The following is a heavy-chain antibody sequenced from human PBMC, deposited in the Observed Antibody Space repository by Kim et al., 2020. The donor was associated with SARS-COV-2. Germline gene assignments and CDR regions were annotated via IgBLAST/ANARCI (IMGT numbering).Heavy chain of an antibody. CDR3: ARLGFGESIRTDY. Sequence: YADSVKGRFTISRHNSKNTLYLQMNSLRAEDTAVYYCARLGFGESIRTDYWGQGTLVTVSS. J-gene: IGHJ4*02. D-gene: IGHD3-10*01. V-gene: IGHV3-53*04.